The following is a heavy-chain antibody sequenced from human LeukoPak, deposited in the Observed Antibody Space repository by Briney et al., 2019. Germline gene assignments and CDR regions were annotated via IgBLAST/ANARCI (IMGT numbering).Heavy chain of an antibody. J-gene: IGHJ4*02. CDR2: INPNSGGT. CDR3: ARDLGFCGGDCYFAY. D-gene: IGHD2-21*02. Sequence: GASVKVSCKASGYTFTGYYMHWVRQAPGQGLEWMGWINPNSGGTSYAQKFQGRVTMTRDTSISTAYMELSRLRSDDTAVYYCARDLGFCGGDCYFAYWGQGTLVTVSS. V-gene: IGHV1-2*02. CDR1: GYTFTGYY.